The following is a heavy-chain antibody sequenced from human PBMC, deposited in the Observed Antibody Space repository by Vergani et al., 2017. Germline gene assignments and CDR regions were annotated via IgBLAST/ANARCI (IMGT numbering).Heavy chain of an antibody. CDR3: ATGRGSRRAFDI. Sequence: QVQLVESGGGVVQPGRSLRLSCAASGFTFSSYAMHWVRQAPGKGLEWVAVISYDGSNKYYADSVKGRFTISRDNAKNSLYLQMNSLRAEDTAVYYCATGRGSRRAFDIWGQGTMVTVSS. D-gene: IGHD1-26*01. CDR1: GFTFSSYA. V-gene: IGHV3-30*04. J-gene: IGHJ3*02. CDR2: ISYDGSNK.